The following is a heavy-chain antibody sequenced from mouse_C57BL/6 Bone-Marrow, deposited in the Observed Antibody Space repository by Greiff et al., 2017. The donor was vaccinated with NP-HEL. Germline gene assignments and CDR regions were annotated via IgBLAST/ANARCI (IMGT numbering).Heavy chain of an antibody. CDR2: FHPYNDDT. CDR1: GYTFTTYP. D-gene: IGHD2-4*01. Sequence: VKLQESGAELVKPGASVKMSCTASGYTFTTYPIEWMKQNHGKSLEWIGNFHPYNDDTKYNEKFKGKATLTVEKSSSTVYLELSRLTSDDSAVYYCARGVYYYDLYFDYWGQGTTLTVSS. CDR3: ARGVYYYDLYFDY. J-gene: IGHJ2*01. V-gene: IGHV1-47*01.